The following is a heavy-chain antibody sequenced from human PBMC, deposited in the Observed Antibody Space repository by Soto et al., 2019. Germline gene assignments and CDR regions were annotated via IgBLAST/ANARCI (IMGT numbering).Heavy chain of an antibody. Sequence: PGGSLRLSCAASGFTFSSYWMSWVRQAPGKGLEWVANIKQDGSEKYYVDSVKGRFTISRDNAKNSLYLQMNSLRAEDTAVYYCARDSEYYDYIWGSYLDYWGQGTLVTVSS. CDR3: ARDSEYYDYIWGSYLDY. D-gene: IGHD3-16*02. V-gene: IGHV3-7*01. J-gene: IGHJ4*02. CDR2: IKQDGSEK. CDR1: GFTFSSYW.